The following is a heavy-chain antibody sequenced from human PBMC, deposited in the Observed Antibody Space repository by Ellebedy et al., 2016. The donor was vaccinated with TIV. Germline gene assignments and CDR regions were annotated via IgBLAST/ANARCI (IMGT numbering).Heavy chain of an antibody. CDR3: ARDYWGY. D-gene: IGHD3-16*01. CDR2: INTDGTIT. CDR1: GFSFSTYW. J-gene: IGHJ4*02. Sequence: GGSLRLSCAASGFSFSTYWMFWVRQAPGKGLVWVSRINTDGTITDYADSVKGRFTTSRDNAKNTLYLQMNSLRADDTAVYYCARDYWGYWGQGTLVTVSS. V-gene: IGHV3-74*01.